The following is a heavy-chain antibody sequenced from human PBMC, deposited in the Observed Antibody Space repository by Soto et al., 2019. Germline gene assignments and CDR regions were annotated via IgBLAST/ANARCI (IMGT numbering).Heavy chain of an antibody. D-gene: IGHD6-13*01. V-gene: IGHV3-30*09. CDR2: ISYGGDNK. J-gene: IGHJ4*02. CDR3: AKARHSTSWYGLEADF. CDR1: GFIFSDYA. Sequence: QVQLVESGGGVVQPGGSLRLSCAASGFIFSDYAMHWVRQAPGKGLEWVAVISYGGDNKYYADSVRGRFAISRDNLKNTLDLQMSSLNAEDTAVYHCAKARHSTSWYGLEADFWGQGTLVTVSS.